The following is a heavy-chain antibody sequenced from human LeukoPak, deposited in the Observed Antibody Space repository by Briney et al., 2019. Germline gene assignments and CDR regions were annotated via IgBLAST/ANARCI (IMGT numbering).Heavy chain of an antibody. CDR2: IYYSGST. CDR1: GGSISSYY. CDR3: ARHSHYYDSSGYVDY. V-gene: IGHV4-59*08. D-gene: IGHD3-22*01. Sequence: SETLSLTCTVSGGSISSYYWSWIRQPPGKGLEWIGYIYYSGSTNYNPSLKSRVTISVDTSKNQFSLKLSSVTAADTAVYYCARHSHYYDSSGYVDYWGQGTLVTVSS. J-gene: IGHJ4*02.